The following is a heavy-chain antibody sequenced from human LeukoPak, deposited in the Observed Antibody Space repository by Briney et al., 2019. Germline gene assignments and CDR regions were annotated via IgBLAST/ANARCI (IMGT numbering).Heavy chain of an antibody. V-gene: IGHV3-7*01. CDR3: ARDPGWGAYDI. J-gene: IGHJ3*02. D-gene: IGHD6-19*01. CDR1: GFTFSSFW. CDR2: MNSDGSAK. Sequence: GGSLRLSCAASGFTFSSFWMTWVRQAPGRALESVASMNSDGSAKNYVDSVKGRFTISRDNAKNSLYLQMNSLRGEDTSIYYCARDPGWGAYDIWGQGTMVTVSS.